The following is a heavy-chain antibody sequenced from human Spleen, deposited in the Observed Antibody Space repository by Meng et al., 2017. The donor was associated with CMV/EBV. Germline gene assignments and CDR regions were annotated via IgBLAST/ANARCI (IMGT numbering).Heavy chain of an antibody. CDR2: ISSSGSTI. V-gene: IGHV3-11*04. Sequence: GESLKISCAASGFTFSDYFMSWIRQAPGKGLEWVSYISSSGSTIYYADSVKGRFTISRDNAKNSLYLQMNSLRAEDTAVYYCARDGILTGETLDYWGQGTLVTVSS. J-gene: IGHJ4*02. CDR3: ARDGILTGETLDY. D-gene: IGHD3-9*01. CDR1: GFTFSDYF.